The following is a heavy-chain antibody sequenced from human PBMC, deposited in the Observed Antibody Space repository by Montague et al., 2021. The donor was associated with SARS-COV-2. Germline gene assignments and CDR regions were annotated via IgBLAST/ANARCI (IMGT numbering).Heavy chain of an antibody. V-gene: IGHV4-39*02. D-gene: IGHD3-22*01. CDR3: ARLKRYFDSSGSVSAFDF. CDR1: GGSITNNIDY. CDR2: IYYTGNT. J-gene: IGHJ3*01. Sequence: SETLSLTCTVSGGSITNNIDYWAWIRQPPGKGLEWIGSIYYTGNTYYNPSLKSRVTISVVTSKNHFTLKLSSVTAAETAVYYCARLKRYFDSSGSVSAFDFWGQGTRVTVSS.